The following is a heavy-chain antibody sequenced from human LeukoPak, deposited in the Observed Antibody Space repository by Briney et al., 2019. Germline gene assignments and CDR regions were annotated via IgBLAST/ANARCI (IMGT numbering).Heavy chain of an antibody. J-gene: IGHJ4*02. CDR1: GFTFSSYG. CDR2: IRYDGCNK. Sequence: EPGGSLRLSCAASGFTFSSYGMHWVRQAPGKGLEWVAFIRYDGCNKYYADSVKGRFTISRDNSKNTLYLQMNSLRAEDTALYYCARELSAPGDYWGQGTLVTVSS. CDR3: ARELSAPGDY. V-gene: IGHV3-30*02.